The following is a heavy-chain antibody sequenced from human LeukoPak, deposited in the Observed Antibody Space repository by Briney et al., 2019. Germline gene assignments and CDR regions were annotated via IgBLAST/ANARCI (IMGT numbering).Heavy chain of an antibody. Sequence: PGGSLRLSCAASGFNFSAYNMNWVRQAPGKGLEWVSSISSSSSYIYYADSVKGRFTISRDNAKNSLYMQMNSLRAEDTAVYYCARDSSPDYAWVGPWGQGTLVTVSS. CDR2: ISSSSSYI. J-gene: IGHJ5*02. CDR1: GFNFSAYN. D-gene: IGHD4-17*01. V-gene: IGHV3-21*01. CDR3: ARDSSPDYAWVGP.